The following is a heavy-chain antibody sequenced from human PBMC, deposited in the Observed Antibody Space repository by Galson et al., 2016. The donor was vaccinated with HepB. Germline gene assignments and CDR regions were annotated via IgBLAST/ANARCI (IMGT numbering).Heavy chain of an antibody. CDR3: ARHPGHCSGGMCTPEYYFDY. V-gene: IGHV3-30*04. J-gene: IGHJ4*02. D-gene: IGHD2-15*01. Sequence: SLRLSCAASGFTFSNYAVNWVRQTPGKGLEWVAVISYDGRNKHYTESVKGRFTTSRDNSKNTLYLQTNSLRHEDTAVYYCARHPGHCSGGMCTPEYYFDYWGQGTLVTVSS. CDR1: GFTFSNYA. CDR2: ISYDGRNK.